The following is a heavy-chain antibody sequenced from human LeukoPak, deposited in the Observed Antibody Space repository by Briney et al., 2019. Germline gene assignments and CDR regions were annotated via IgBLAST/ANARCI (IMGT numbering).Heavy chain of an antibody. CDR3: ARVVYYSSSTSCSSYYYYYYMDV. CDR1: GGSIISTNYY. CDR2: MYYSGGT. J-gene: IGHJ6*03. V-gene: IGHV4-39*01. Sequence: SETLSLTCTVSGGSIISTNYYWGWTRQPPGKGLEWIGSMYYSGGTYYNPSLKSRVTISIDTSKNQFSLKLSSVTAADTAAYYCARVVYYSSSTSCSSYYYYYYMDVWGKGTTVTISS. D-gene: IGHD2-2*01.